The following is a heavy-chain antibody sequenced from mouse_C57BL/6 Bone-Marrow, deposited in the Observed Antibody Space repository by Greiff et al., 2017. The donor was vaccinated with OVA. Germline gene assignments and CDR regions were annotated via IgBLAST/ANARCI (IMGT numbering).Heavy chain of an antibody. D-gene: IGHD1-1*01. J-gene: IGHJ2*01. CDR3: ASYYYGSRDSFDY. V-gene: IGHV5-6*02. Sequence: DVKLVESGGDLVKPGGSLKLSCAASGFTFSSYGMSWVRQTPDKRLEWVATISSGGSYTYYPDSVKGRFTISRDNAKNTLYLQMSSLKSEDTAMYYCASYYYGSRDSFDYWGQGTTLTVSS. CDR1: GFTFSSYG. CDR2: ISSGGSYT.